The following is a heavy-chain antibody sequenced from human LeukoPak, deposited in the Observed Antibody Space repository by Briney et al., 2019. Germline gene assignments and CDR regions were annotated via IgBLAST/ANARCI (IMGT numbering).Heavy chain of an antibody. CDR1: QFTFSTSW. CDR2: INRDGRVK. J-gene: IGHJ4*02. V-gene: IGHV3-7*01. D-gene: IGHD3-3*01. Sequence: GGSLRLSCAASQFTFSTSWMTWVRQAPGKGLEWVASINRDGRVKYYVDSVEGRFTVSRDNAKNSLFLQMNSLRVEDTALYYCATNKREPVEAWSGTFEYWGQRTLVTVSS. CDR3: ATNKREPVEAWSGTFEY.